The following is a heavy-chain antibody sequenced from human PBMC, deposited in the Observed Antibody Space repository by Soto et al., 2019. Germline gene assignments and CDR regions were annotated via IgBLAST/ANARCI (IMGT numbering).Heavy chain of an antibody. D-gene: IGHD1-26*01. V-gene: IGHV3-15*01. CDR2: IRTKADGGTT. Sequence: GSLRLSCAASGFSFTNAWMSWVRQAPGKGLEWVGRIRTKADGGTTDYAAPVNDRFTISRDDSTNTMYLQMNSLKTEDTAVYYCTTEIRWEELPVSWGQGTLVTVSS. J-gene: IGHJ5*02. CDR1: GFSFTNAW. CDR3: TTEIRWEELPVS.